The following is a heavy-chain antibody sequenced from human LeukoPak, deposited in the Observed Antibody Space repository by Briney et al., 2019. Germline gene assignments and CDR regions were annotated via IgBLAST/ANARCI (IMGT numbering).Heavy chain of an antibody. CDR1: GYTFTGYY. CDR3: ARGGSSEAFDI. J-gene: IGHJ3*02. V-gene: IGHV1-2*02. CDR2: INANSGGI. Sequence: ASVKVSCKASGYTFTGYYMHWVRQAPGQGLEWMGWINANSGGINYAQKFQGRVTMTRDTSINTAYMELISLRSDDTAVYYCARGGSSEAFDIWGQGTMVTVSS.